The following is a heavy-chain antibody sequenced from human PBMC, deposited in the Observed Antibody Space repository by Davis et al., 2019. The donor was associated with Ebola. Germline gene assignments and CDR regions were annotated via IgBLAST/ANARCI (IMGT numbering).Heavy chain of an antibody. CDR1: GFTFSSYA. J-gene: IGHJ4*02. CDR3: ARDRSYGAAAPLDY. CDR2: IWYDGSNK. V-gene: IGHV3-33*08. D-gene: IGHD6-13*01. Sequence: PGGSLRLSCAASGFTFSSYAMHWVRQAPGKGLEWVAVIWYDGSNKYYADSVKGRFTISRDNSKNTLYLQMNSLRAEDTAVYYCARDRSYGAAAPLDYWGQGTLVTVSS.